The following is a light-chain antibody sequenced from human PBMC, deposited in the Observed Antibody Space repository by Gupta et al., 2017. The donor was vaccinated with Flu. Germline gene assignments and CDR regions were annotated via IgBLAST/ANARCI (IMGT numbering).Light chain of an antibody. J-gene: IGKJ2*01. Sequence: PATLSVSPGEGATLSCRASQNIGNNVAWYQQKPGQAPRLLIYSASARAPTTPVRFSGRGSGTEFSLTISSLQSEDFAVYYCQQHYEWLRTFGQGTQLDIK. CDR3: QQHYEWLRT. CDR1: QNIGNN. V-gene: IGKV3-15*01. CDR2: SAS.